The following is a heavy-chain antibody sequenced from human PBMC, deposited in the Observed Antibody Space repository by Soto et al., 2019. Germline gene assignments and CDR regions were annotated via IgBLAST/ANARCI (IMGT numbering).Heavy chain of an antibody. CDR1: GGTFSSYA. CDR3: ARDGLRFLEWSNTFDP. J-gene: IGHJ5*02. D-gene: IGHD3-3*01. V-gene: IGHV1-69*06. CDR2: IIPIFGTA. Sequence: SVKVSCKASGGTFSSYAISWVRQAPGQGLEWMGGIIPIFGTANYAQKFQGRVTITADKSTSTAYMELSSLRSEDTAVYYCARDGLRFLEWSNTFDPWGQGTLVTVSS.